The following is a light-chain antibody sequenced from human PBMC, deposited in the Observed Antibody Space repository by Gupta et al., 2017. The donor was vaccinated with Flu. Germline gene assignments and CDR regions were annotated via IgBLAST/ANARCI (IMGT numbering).Light chain of an antibody. J-gene: IGLJ1*01. CDR2: RNN. CDR1: SSNIGSNY. V-gene: IGLV1-47*01. Sequence: QPVPTHPPSASGTPGQPVNISCSGSSSNIGSNYVYWYQQLPATAPKLLIYRNNQRPSGVPDRFSGSKSGTSASLAISGLRSEDEADYYCAAWDDGLSGYVFGTGTKVTVL. CDR3: AAWDDGLSGYV.